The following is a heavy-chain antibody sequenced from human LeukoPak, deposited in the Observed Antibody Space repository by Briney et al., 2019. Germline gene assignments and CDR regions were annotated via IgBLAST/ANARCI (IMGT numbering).Heavy chain of an antibody. D-gene: IGHD3-22*01. CDR2: IIPILGIA. J-gene: IGHJ4*02. Sequence: SVKVSCKASGGTFSSYAISWVRQAPGQGLEWMGRIIPILGIANYAQKFQGRVTMTRDTSTSTVYMELSSLRSEDTAVYYCARGGPITMIVVVHNNYFDYWGQGTLVTVSS. CDR3: ARGGPITMIVVVHNNYFDY. V-gene: IGHV1-69*04. CDR1: GGTFSSYA.